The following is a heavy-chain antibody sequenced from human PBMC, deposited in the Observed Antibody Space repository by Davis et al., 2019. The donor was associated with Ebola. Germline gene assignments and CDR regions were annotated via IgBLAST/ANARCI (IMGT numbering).Heavy chain of an antibody. J-gene: IGHJ4*02. Sequence: GASLKISCAASGFTSSSYDMHWVRQATGKGLEWVSAIGIGGDTHYPGSVKGRFTISRENAKHSLYLQMNSLRAGDTAVYYCARVSSSSWPFFESWGQGTLVTVSS. CDR3: ARVSSSSWPFFES. CDR1: GFTSSSYD. CDR2: IGIGGDT. D-gene: IGHD6-13*01. V-gene: IGHV3-13*01.